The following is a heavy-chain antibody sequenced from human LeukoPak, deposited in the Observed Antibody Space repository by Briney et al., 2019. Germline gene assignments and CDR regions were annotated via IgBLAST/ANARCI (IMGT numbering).Heavy chain of an antibody. D-gene: IGHD3-22*01. V-gene: IGHV4-59*01. CDR2: IYYSGST. CDR3: ARDTYYYDSSGSYYFDY. CDR1: GGSISSYY. J-gene: IGHJ4*02. Sequence: SETLSLTCAVSGGSISSYYWSWIRQPPGKGLEWIGHIYYSGSTNSNPSLKSRVTISVDTSKNQFSLKLSSVTAADTAVYYCARDTYYYDSSGSYYFDYWGQGTLVTVSS.